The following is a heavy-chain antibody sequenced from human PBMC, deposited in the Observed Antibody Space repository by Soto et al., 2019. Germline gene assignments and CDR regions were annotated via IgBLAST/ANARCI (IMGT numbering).Heavy chain of an antibody. D-gene: IGHD6-13*01. Sequence: QVQLVQSGAEVKRPGSSVKVSCKASGGAFNNYAIYWVRQAPGQGLEWLGTIVPVFPSVYYAPRFQGRLTITGKGSTDTVYMLLTSRKSEDTAVYYCAREMPSTAAAYFYYGLNVWGQGTSATVSS. CDR1: GGAFNNYA. CDR2: IVPVFPSV. V-gene: IGHV1-69*18. CDR3: AREMPSTAAAYFYYGLNV. J-gene: IGHJ6*02.